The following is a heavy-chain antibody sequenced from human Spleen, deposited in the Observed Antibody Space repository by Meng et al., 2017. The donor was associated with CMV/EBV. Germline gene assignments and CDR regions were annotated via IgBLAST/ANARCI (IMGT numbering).Heavy chain of an antibody. Sequence: GESLKISCAASGFTVSSNYMSWVRQAPGKGLEWVSVIYSGGSTYYADSVKGRFSISRDNSKNTLFLQMNSLRAEDTAVYYCASYCGGDCAPTWGQGTLVTVSS. D-gene: IGHD2-21*01. CDR1: GFTVSSNY. CDR2: IYSGGST. CDR3: ASYCGGDCAPT. V-gene: IGHV3-53*01. J-gene: IGHJ5*02.